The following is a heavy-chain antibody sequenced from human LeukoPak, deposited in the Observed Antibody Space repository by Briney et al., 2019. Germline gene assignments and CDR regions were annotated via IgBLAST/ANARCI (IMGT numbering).Heavy chain of an antibody. Sequence: GASVKVSGKASGYTFTGYYMHWVRQAPGQGLEWMGWIDPNSGGTNYAQKFQGRVTMTRDTSISTAYMELSRLRSDDTAVYYCARVLAVAALGDWGQGTLVTVSS. D-gene: IGHD6-19*01. J-gene: IGHJ4*02. CDR2: IDPNSGGT. CDR1: GYTFTGYY. CDR3: ARVLAVAALGD. V-gene: IGHV1-2*02.